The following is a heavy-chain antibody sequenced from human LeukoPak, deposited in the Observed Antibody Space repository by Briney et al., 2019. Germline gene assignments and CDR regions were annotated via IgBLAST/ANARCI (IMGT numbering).Heavy chain of an antibody. D-gene: IGHD3-22*01. CDR1: GGSFSGYY. CDR3: ARRGPNYYDSSGPDY. Sequence: SETLSLTCAVYGGSFSGYYWSWIRQPPGKGLEWIGSIYYSGSTYYNPSLKSRVTISVDTSKNQFSLKLSSVTAADTAVYYCARRGPNYYDSSGPDYWGQGTLVTVSS. J-gene: IGHJ4*02. V-gene: IGHV4-34*01. CDR2: IYYSGST.